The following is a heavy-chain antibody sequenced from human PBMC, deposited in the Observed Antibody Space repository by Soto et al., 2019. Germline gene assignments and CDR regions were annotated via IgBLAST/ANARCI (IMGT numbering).Heavy chain of an antibody. J-gene: IGHJ4*02. CDR1: VAGDSISTYY. V-gene: IGHV4-59*08. CDR3: AIGDGWYYFDY. Sequence: SETVTLTCTFSVAGDSISTYYWSSIRQPPGKGLEWIGYRYYSGSTSYNPSLESRVTISVDTSKNQFSLKLDSVTAAVTVVYYCAIGDGWYYFDYWGQGALVTVSS. D-gene: IGHD6-19*01. CDR2: RYYSGST.